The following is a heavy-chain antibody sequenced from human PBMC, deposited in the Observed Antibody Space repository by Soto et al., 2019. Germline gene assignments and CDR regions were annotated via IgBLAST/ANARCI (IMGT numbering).Heavy chain of an antibody. V-gene: IGHV3-23*01. Sequence: EVQVLESGGGSVQPGGSLRLSCAASGFSFSNFAMSWVRHAPGKGLEWVSEITGSTGTTYYEDSVKGRFIISRDNSKNTLHLQMNSLRAEDTAVYYCAKDTSNSPYNMDVWGKGTTVIVSS. D-gene: IGHD2-2*01. CDR3: AKDTSNSPYNMDV. CDR2: ITGSTGTT. J-gene: IGHJ6*03. CDR1: GFSFSNFA.